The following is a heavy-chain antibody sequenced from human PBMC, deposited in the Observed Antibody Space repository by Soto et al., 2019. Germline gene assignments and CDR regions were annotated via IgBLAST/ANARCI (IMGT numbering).Heavy chain of an antibody. D-gene: IGHD3-22*01. Sequence: QVQLQESGPGLVKPSQTLSLTCTVSGGSISSGDYYWSWIRQPPGKGLEWIGYIYYSGRTYYNPSLKSRVNESVDTSKIQVSLKLSSVTAADPALYYCARLAGYDSSGELDYWGHGTLVTVSS. CDR2: IYYSGRT. V-gene: IGHV4-30-4*01. J-gene: IGHJ4*01. CDR1: GGSISSGDYY. CDR3: ARLAGYDSSGELDY.